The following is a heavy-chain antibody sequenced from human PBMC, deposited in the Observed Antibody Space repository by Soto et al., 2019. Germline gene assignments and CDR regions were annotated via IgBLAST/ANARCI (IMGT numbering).Heavy chain of an antibody. Sequence: GESLKICWKGSGYSFTSYWIGCVRQMPGKRLAWMGNIYPRDSYTSYSPSFQGQVTISADKSISTAYLQWSSLKASDTAMYYCARRVGYCSSTSCYTGWFDPWGQGTLVTVSS. CDR3: ARRVGYCSSTSCYTGWFDP. V-gene: IGHV5-51*01. D-gene: IGHD2-2*02. J-gene: IGHJ5*02. CDR1: GYSFTSYW. CDR2: IYPRDSYT.